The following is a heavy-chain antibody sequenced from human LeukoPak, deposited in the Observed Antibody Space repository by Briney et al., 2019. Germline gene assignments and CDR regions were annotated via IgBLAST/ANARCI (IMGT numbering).Heavy chain of an antibody. CDR3: ATSVRGYSYGFDY. D-gene: IGHD5-18*01. J-gene: IGHJ4*02. Sequence: PGGSLRLSCAASGFTVSSNYMSWVRQAPGKGLEWVSVIYSGGSTYYADSVKGRFTISRDNSKNTLYLQMNSLRAEDTAVYYCATSVRGYSYGFDYWGQGTLVTVSS. CDR1: GFTVSSNY. CDR2: IYSGGST. V-gene: IGHV3-53*01.